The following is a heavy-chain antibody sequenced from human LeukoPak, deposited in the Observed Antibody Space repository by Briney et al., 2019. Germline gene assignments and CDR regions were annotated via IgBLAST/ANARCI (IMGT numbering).Heavy chain of an antibody. CDR2: ISSSSSTI. J-gene: IGHJ5*02. Sequence: GGSLRLSCAASGFTFSSYSMNWVRQAPGKGLEWVSYISSSSSTIYYADSVKGRFTISRDNSKNTLYLQMNSLRAEDTAVYYCAKDRLAVAGRNWFDPWGQGTLVTVSS. D-gene: IGHD6-19*01. V-gene: IGHV3-48*01. CDR3: AKDRLAVAGRNWFDP. CDR1: GFTFSSYS.